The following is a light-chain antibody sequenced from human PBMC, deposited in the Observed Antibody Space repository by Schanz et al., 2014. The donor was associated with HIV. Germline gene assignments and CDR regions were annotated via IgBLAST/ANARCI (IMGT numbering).Light chain of an antibody. CDR1: SSNIGINT. CDR2: ANM. V-gene: IGLV1-44*01. J-gene: IGLJ3*02. Sequence: QSVLTQPPSVSGTPGQRVTILCSGSSSNIGINTVNWYQHLPGTAPKLLMYANMERPSGVPDRFSGSGSDTSASLAISGLQSEDEADFYCATWDDSLNGWVFGGGTKLTVL. CDR3: ATWDDSLNGWV.